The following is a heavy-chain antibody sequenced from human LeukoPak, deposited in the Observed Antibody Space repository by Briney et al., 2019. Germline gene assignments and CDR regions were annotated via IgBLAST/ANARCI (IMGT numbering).Heavy chain of an antibody. CDR3: AKGSAKYYFDS. CDR1: GFTFSSYE. J-gene: IGHJ4*02. CDR2: IIESGEST. V-gene: IGHV3-23*01. Sequence: PGGSLRLSCAASGFTFSSYEMNWVRQAPGKGLEWVSAIIESGESTYYTDSVKGRFTISRDNSKNTLYLQMNSLRAEDTAFYYCAKGSAKYYFDSWGQGTLVTVSS. D-gene: IGHD3-10*01.